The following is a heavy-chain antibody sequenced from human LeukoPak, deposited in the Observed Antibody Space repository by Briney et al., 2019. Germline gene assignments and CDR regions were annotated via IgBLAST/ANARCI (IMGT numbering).Heavy chain of an antibody. CDR2: IYYSGST. Sequence: SETLSLTCTVSGGSISSGDYYWSWIRQPPGKGLEWIGYIYYSGSTYYNPSLKSRVTISVDTSKNQFSLKLSSVTAADTAVYYCARSSGYRGGWFDPWGQGTLVTVSS. J-gene: IGHJ5*02. CDR1: GGSISSGDYY. V-gene: IGHV4-30-4*08. CDR3: ARSSGYRGGWFDP. D-gene: IGHD3-22*01.